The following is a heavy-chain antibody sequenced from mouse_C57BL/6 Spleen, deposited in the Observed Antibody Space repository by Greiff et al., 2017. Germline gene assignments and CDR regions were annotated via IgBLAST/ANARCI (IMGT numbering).Heavy chain of an antibody. V-gene: IGHV3-8*01. D-gene: IGHD6-1*01. CDR1: GYSITSDY. CDR2: INYSDST. CDR3: AKSECGDYWYFDV. J-gene: IGHJ1*03. Sequence: VQLKESGPGLAKPSQSLSLTCSVTGYSITSDYWNWIRKFPGNKLEYMGYINYSDSTYYNPSLKSRISITRTKSKNQYYLQLNSVPTEDTATYYCAKSECGDYWYFDVWGTGTTVTVSS.